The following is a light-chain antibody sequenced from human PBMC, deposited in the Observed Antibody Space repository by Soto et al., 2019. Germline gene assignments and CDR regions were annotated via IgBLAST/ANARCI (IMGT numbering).Light chain of an antibody. CDR2: DAS. CDR3: QHYDNLPLT. Sequence: DIQMTQSPSTLSASVGGRVTITCRASQSVGTWVAWYQQKPGKAPKLLIFDASNLERGVPSRFSGSGSRTHFSLSINNLQPEDVGTYFCQHYDNLPLTFGGGTKVEI. CDR1: QSVGTW. J-gene: IGKJ4*01. V-gene: IGKV1-5*01.